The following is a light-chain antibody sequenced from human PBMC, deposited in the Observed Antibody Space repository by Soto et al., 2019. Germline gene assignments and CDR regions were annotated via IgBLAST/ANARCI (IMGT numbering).Light chain of an antibody. CDR2: GAS. V-gene: IGKV3-20*01. J-gene: IGKJ2*01. Sequence: IVLTQSPGTLSLSPGERATLSCRASQRVSSNYLAWFQQKPGQAPRLLIYGASSRATGIPDRFSGSGSGTDFTLTIGRLEPEDFAVYYCHQYARSPHAFGQGTKVDIK. CDR1: QRVSSNY. CDR3: HQYARSPHA.